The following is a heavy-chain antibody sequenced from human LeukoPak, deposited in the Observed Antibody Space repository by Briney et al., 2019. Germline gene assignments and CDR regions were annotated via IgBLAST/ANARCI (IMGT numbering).Heavy chain of an antibody. V-gene: IGHV1-2*02. D-gene: IGHD2-2*01. CDR1: GYTFTEYY. Sequence: ASVKVSCKASGYTFTEYYIHWVRQAPGRGFEWMGWINPNSGGTNYAQKFQGRVTMTRDTSISTAYMELSRLRSDDTAVYYCARGPPLQGYCSSTSCYQGYYYYYMDVWGKGTTVTISS. CDR2: INPNSGGT. J-gene: IGHJ6*03. CDR3: ARGPPLQGYCSSTSCYQGYYYYYMDV.